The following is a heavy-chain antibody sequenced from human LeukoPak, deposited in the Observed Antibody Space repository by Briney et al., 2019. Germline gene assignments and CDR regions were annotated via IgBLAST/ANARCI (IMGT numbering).Heavy chain of an antibody. CDR3: ASRGYSGSEGVDY. Sequence: SETLSLTCTVSGGSISSGDYYWSWIRQPPGKGLEWIEYIYYSGSTYYNPSLKSRVTISVDTSKNQFSLKLSSVTAADTAVYYCASRGYSGSEGVDYWGQGTLVTVSS. J-gene: IGHJ4*02. CDR1: GGSISSGDYY. CDR2: IYYSGST. V-gene: IGHV4-30-4*08. D-gene: IGHD1-26*01.